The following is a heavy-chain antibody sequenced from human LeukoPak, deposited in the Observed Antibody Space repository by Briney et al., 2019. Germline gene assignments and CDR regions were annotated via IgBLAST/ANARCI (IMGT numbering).Heavy chain of an antibody. CDR1: GFTFGDYA. CDR2: IWYDGSNK. V-gene: IGHV3-33*01. CDR3: ARDGAVGATDLFDY. J-gene: IGHJ4*02. Sequence: GGSLRLSCTASGFTFGDYAMSWFRQAPGKGLEWVAVIWYDGSNKYYADSVKGRFTISRDNSKNTLYLQMNSLRAEDTAVYYCARDGAVGATDLFDYWGQGTLVTVSS. D-gene: IGHD1-26*01.